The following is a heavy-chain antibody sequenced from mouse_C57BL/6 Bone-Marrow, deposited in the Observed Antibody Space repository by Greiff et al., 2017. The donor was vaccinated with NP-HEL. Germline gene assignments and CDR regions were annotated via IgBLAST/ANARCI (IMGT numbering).Heavy chain of an antibody. D-gene: IGHD2-2*01. V-gene: IGHV1-55*01. CDR2: IYPGSGST. J-gene: IGHJ2*01. CDR1: GYTFTSYW. Sequence: QVQLKQPGAELVKPGASVKMSCKASGYTFTSYWITWVKQRPGQGLEWIGDIYPGSGSTNYNEKLKSKATLTVDTSSSTAYMQLSSLTSEYSAVYCCARWLPPYWGQGTTLTVSS. CDR3: ARWLPPY.